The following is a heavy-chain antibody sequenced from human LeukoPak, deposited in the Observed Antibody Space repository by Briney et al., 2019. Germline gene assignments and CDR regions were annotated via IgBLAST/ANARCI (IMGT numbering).Heavy chain of an antibody. D-gene: IGHD3-22*01. V-gene: IGHV3-30*18. Sequence: GGSLRLSCAASGFTFSSYAMHWVRQAPGKELKWVAVISYDGNNEYYADSMKGRFTISRDNSKNTLYLQMNSLRAEDTAVYYCAKWMYYYDSSGFDYWGQGTLVTVSS. CDR2: ISYDGNNE. J-gene: IGHJ4*02. CDR1: GFTFSSYA. CDR3: AKWMYYYDSSGFDY.